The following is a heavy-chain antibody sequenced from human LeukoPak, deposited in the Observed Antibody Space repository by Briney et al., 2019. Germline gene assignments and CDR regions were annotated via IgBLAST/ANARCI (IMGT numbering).Heavy chain of an antibody. Sequence: SETLSLTCTVSGDSVSSYFWSWIRQPPGKGLEWIGHIYYSGSTNYNPSLKSRVTISVDTSKNQFSLKLNPVTAADTAVYYCARRGSSWSTIDYWGQGTLVTVAS. J-gene: IGHJ4*02. CDR2: IYYSGST. CDR1: GDSVSSYF. CDR3: ARRGSSWSTIDY. V-gene: IGHV4-59*08. D-gene: IGHD6-13*01.